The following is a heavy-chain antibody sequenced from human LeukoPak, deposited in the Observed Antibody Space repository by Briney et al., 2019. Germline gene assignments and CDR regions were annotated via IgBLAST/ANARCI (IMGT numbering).Heavy chain of an antibody. D-gene: IGHD3-22*01. CDR2: IYYSGST. Sequence: PSETLSHTCSVSGGTISRYHWNWFRQPPGKGLEGIGYIYYSGSTKYNPSLKSRVTISVDTSKNQFSLKLSSVTAADTAVYYCAREDSSGYYYFDYWGQGTLVTVSS. J-gene: IGHJ4*02. CDR1: GGTISRYH. V-gene: IGHV4-59*01. CDR3: AREDSSGYYYFDY.